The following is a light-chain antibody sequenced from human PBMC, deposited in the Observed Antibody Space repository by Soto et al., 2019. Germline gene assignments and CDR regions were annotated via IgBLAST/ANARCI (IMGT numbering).Light chain of an antibody. Sequence: LVMTQCPDPPAASLCERATINCKSSQTILYFSNTKNFLAWYQQKAGQPPKLLITWASTRESGVPDRFSGSGSGTDFTLTISSLQAEDVAVYYCQQYYNSITFGQGARLE. V-gene: IGKV4-1*01. J-gene: IGKJ5*01. CDR3: QQYYNSIT. CDR2: WAS. CDR1: QTILYFSNTKNF.